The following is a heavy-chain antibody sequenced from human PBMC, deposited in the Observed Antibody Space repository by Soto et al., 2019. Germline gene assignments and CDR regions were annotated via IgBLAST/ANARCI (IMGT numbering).Heavy chain of an antibody. CDR1: GGSISSGDYY. CDR2: IYYSGST. D-gene: IGHD3-3*01. V-gene: IGHV4-31*03. Sequence: QVQLQESGPGLVKPSQTLSLTCTVSGGSISSGDYYWSWIRQHPGKGLEWIGYIYYSGSTYYNPSLKSRVTISVDTSKIQFSLKLSSVTAADTAVYYCARWWSGSRKGFDPWGQGTLVTVSS. J-gene: IGHJ5*02. CDR3: ARWWSGSRKGFDP.